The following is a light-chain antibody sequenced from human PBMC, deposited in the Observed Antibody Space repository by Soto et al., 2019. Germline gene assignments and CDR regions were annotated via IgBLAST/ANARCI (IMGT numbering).Light chain of an antibody. J-gene: IGLJ1*01. CDR3: FSFTSTNTHV. V-gene: IGLV2-23*01. CDR2: ETS. Sequence: QSVLTQPASVSGSPGQSVTISCTGTSSDFGSYKFVSWYQHHPGKVPKVIIYETSKRPSVVSDRFSGSKSGNTASLTISGLQAEDEADYYCFSFTSTNTHVFGSGTKV. CDR1: SSDFGSYKF.